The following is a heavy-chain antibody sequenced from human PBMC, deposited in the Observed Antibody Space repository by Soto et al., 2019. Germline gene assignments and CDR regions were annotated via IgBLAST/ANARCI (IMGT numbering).Heavy chain of an antibody. J-gene: IGHJ4*02. CDR3: ARELEYYYGSGYPTDY. V-gene: IGHV3-21*01. Sequence: PGGSLRLSCAASGFTFSTYSMNWVRQAPGKGLEWVSSISSSGSCIYYADSVKGRFTISRDNAKNSLYLQMNSLRAEDTAVYYCARELEYYYGSGYPTDYWGQGTLVTVSS. CDR1: GFTFSTYS. D-gene: IGHD3-10*01. CDR2: ISSSGSCI.